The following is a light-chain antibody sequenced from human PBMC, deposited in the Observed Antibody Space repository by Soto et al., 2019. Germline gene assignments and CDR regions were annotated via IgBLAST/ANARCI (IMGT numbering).Light chain of an antibody. J-gene: IGLJ1*01. V-gene: IGLV1-47*01. CDR3: AAWDDSLSGYV. CDR1: SSNIGSDY. Sequence: QSVLTQPPSASGTPGQRVTISCSGSSSNIGSDYVYWYQQFPGTAPKLLIYKNKQRPSGVPDRFSGSKSGTSASLAISGRRSEDEADYYCAAWDDSLSGYVFGTGTKVTVL. CDR2: KNK.